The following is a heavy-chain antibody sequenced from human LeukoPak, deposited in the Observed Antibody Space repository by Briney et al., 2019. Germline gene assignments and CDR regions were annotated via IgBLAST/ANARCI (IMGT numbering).Heavy chain of an antibody. J-gene: IGHJ4*02. CDR3: ARANYYYDSSGYSDY. Sequence: ASVEVSCKASGYTFTSYGISWVRQAPGQGLEWMGWISAYNGNTNYAQKLQGRVTMTTDTSTSTAYMELRSLRSDDTAVYYCARANYYYDSSGYSDYWGQGTLVTVSS. CDR2: ISAYNGNT. D-gene: IGHD3-22*01. CDR1: GYTFTSYG. V-gene: IGHV1-18*01.